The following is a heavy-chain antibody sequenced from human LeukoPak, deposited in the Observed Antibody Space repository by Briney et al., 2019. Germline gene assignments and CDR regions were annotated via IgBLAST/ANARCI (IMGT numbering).Heavy chain of an antibody. CDR2: IFSSGST. CDR3: AKEAGGLFDP. J-gene: IGHJ5*02. CDR1: GGSISSTLYN. D-gene: IGHD1-26*01. V-gene: IGHV4-61*02. Sequence: SETLSLTCNVSGGSISSTLYNWNWIRQPAGKGLEWIGRIFSSGSTNYNPSLKSRVSMSVDTSKNQFSLKLSSVTAADTAVYYCAKEAGGLFDPWGQGTLVTVSS.